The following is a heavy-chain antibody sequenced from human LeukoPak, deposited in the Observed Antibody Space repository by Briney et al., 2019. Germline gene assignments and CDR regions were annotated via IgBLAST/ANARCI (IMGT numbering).Heavy chain of an antibody. V-gene: IGHV4-59*02. D-gene: IGHD3-9*01. CDR2: VYYTGST. Sequence: PSETLSLTCTVSGGSVNNYYWFWIRQFPGKGLEYIGYVYYTGSTDYNPSLESRVTISVDTSKNQFSLKLRSVTAADTATYYCARQKKGRQRVDTGFDSWGQGTLVIVSS. CDR3: ARQKKGRQRVDTGFDS. J-gene: IGHJ4*02. CDR1: GGSVNNYY.